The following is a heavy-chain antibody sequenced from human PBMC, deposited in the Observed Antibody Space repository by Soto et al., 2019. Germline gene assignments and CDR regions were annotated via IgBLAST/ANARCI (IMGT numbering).Heavy chain of an antibody. Sequence: ESGGGVVQPGASLRLSCAASGFRFSGFAMHWVRQAPGKGLEWVAVISFDGSEKFYVDSVKGRFSISRDDFHSTVFLQMDSLRPEDTGVYYCARDLGGYVHLWDKSNYWGQGTLVNVSS. V-gene: IGHV3-30*04. D-gene: IGHD5-12*01. J-gene: IGHJ4*02. CDR2: ISFDGSEK. CDR3: ARDLGGYVHLWDKSNY. CDR1: GFRFSGFA.